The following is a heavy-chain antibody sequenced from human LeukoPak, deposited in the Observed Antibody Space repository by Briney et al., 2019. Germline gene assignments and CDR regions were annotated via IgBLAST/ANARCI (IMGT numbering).Heavy chain of an antibody. CDR3: ARDDVVVGGGFDY. Sequence: PSETLSLTCAVYGGSFSGYYWSWIRQPPGKGPEWIGSIYHSGSTYYNPSLKSRVTISVDTSKNQFSLKLSSVTAADTAVYYCARDDVVVGGGFDYWGQGTLVTVSS. CDR1: GGSFSGYY. D-gene: IGHD2-21*01. J-gene: IGHJ4*02. V-gene: IGHV4-34*01. CDR2: IYHSGST.